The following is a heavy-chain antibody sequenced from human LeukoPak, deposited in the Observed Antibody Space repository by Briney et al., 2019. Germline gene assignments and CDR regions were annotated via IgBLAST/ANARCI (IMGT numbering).Heavy chain of an antibody. Sequence: PSETLSLTCTVSGGSISSYYWSWIRQPPGKGLEWIGYIYCSGSTNYNPSLKSRVTISVDTSKNQFSLKLSSVTAADTAVYYCARQYYYYSHLDVWGQGTTVTVSS. CDR2: IYCSGST. V-gene: IGHV4-59*08. CDR1: GGSISSYY. J-gene: IGHJ6*02. CDR3: ARQYYYYSHLDV.